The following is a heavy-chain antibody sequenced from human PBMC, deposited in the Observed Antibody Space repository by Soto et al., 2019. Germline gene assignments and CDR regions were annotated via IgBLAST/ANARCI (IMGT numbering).Heavy chain of an antibody. D-gene: IGHD4-17*01. CDR2: ISWNSGRI. V-gene: IGHV3-9*01. Sequence: EVHLVESGGGLVQPGRSLRLSCAASGFTFDDYAMHWFRQATGKGLERVSGISWNSGRIGYADSVKGRFTISRDNATNSLYLQMNSLRAEDTALYYCAKGYYGDYISRYYYMDVWGKGTTVTVSS. CDR1: GFTFDDYA. J-gene: IGHJ6*03. CDR3: AKGYYGDYISRYYYMDV.